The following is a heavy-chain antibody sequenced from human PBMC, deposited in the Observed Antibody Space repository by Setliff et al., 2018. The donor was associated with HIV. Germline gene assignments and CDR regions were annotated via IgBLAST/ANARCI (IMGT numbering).Heavy chain of an antibody. V-gene: IGHV3-7*01. D-gene: IGHD5-18*01. J-gene: IGHJ6*02. CDR3: ARKLQPGYGMDV. Sequence: GSLRLSCAASGFTFDDYAMHWVRQAPGKGLEWVANIGQDGSEKNYVDSVKGRFTISRDNTKNSLYLQMDSLRAEDTTVYYCARKLQPGYGMDVWGQGTTVTVSS. CDR1: GFTFDDYA. CDR2: IGQDGSEK.